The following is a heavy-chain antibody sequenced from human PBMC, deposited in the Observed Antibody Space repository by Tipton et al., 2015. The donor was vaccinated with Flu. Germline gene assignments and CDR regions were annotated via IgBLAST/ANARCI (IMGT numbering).Heavy chain of an antibody. CDR1: GSYV. CDR2: ISQDGNSR. CDR3: VRGEYSGGWCDVFDV. V-gene: IGHV3-30-3*01. J-gene: IGHJ3*01. Sequence: QVQLVQSGGGVVQPGGSLRLPCPTSGSYVMHWVRQAPGKGLEWVAAISQDGNSRYYGDSVKGRFTISRDNSKDMVHLQMNSLRGEDTAVYYCVRGEYSGGWCDVFDVWDQGTMVTVSS. D-gene: IGHD6-19*01.